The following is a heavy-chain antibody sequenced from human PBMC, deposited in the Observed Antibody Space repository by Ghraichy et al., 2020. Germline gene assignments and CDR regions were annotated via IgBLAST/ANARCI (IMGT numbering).Heavy chain of an antibody. CDR3: GRVVDY. CDR1: GFSISSGYY. J-gene: IGHJ4*02. V-gene: IGHV4-38-2*02. Sequence: SETLSLTCTVSGFSISSGYYWGWIRQPPGKGLEWIASFHPTGNTYYNPSLKNRVTTSIDTSKNQFSLTLSSVTAADTAVYYCGRVVDYWGQGTLVTVSS. CDR2: FHPTGNT.